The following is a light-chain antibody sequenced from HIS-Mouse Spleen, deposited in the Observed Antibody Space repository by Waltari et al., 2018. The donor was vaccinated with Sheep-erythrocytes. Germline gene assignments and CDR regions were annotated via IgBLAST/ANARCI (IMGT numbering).Light chain of an antibody. CDR2: AAS. V-gene: IGKV1-12*01. CDR1: QGISSC. CDR3: QQANSYPFT. J-gene: IGKJ3*01. Sequence: NQMTQSPSSVSAAVGDIITITCRASQGISSCLAWYQQKPGKAPKLLIYAASILQSGVPSRFSGSGSGTDFTLTISSLQPEDFATYYCQQANSYPFTFGPGTKVDIK.